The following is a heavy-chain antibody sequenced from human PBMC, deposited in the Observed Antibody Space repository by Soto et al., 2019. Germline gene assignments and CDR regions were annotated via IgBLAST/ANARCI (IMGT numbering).Heavy chain of an antibody. CDR3: ARQCGGDCSNAFPL. Sequence: EEQLVESGGGLVRPGGSLRLSCAVSGFSVTTNFMNWVRQAPGKEPQWVAVLYPGPGTYYADSVKGRFVISRDDSTNTLFLHLTNMRAEDTAVYYRARQCGGDCSNAFPLWGQGTMVTVSS. J-gene: IGHJ3*01. CDR1: GFSVTTNF. V-gene: IGHV3-66*04. D-gene: IGHD2-21*01. CDR2: LYPGPGT.